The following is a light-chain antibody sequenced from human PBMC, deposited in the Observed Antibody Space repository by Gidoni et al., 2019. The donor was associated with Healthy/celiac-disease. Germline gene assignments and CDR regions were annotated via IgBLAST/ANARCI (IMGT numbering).Light chain of an antibody. V-gene: IGKV4-1*01. J-gene: IGKJ1*01. Sequence: DIVMTQSPDSLAVSLGERATINCKSSQSVLYRSNYKNYLAWYQQKPGQPPKLLISWASTRESGVPDRLRGSGSGTDFTLTISSLQAEDVAVYYCQQYYSTPWTFGQXTKVEIK. CDR2: WAS. CDR1: QSVLYRSNYKNY. CDR3: QQYYSTPWT.